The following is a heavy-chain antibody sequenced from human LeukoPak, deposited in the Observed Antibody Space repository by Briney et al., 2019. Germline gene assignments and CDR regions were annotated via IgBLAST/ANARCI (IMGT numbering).Heavy chain of an antibody. Sequence: SETLSLTCTVSGGSITNYYWSWIRQPAGKGLEWIGRIYASGSTNYNPSLKSRVTMSVDSSKNQFSLSLSSVTAADTAVYYCARGGRFPDSWGQGTLVTVSS. J-gene: IGHJ4*02. CDR3: ARGGRFPDS. D-gene: IGHD3-10*01. CDR1: GGSITNYY. V-gene: IGHV4-4*07. CDR2: IYASGST.